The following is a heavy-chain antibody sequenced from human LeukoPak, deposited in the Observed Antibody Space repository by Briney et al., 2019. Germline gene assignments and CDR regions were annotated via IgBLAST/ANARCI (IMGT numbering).Heavy chain of an antibody. CDR1: GYTFTGYF. D-gene: IGHD3-22*01. CDR3: ARVNHYYDSRGYLYYFDY. V-gene: IGHV1-2*02. J-gene: IGHJ4*02. Sequence: ASVKVSGKASGYTFTGYFMHWVRQAPGQGLEWMGWINPNSGATNYAQNFQGRVTMTRDTSISTAYMELSRLRSDDTAVYYCARVNHYYDSRGYLYYFDYWGQGTLVTVSS. CDR2: INPNSGAT.